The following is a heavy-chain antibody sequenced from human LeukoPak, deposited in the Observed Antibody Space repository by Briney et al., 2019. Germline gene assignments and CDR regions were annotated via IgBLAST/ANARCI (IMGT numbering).Heavy chain of an antibody. J-gene: IGHJ4*02. CDR1: GFTFSSYA. D-gene: IGHD3-10*01. CDR3: VRVRGVMTGPYDY. CDR2: ISYDGSNK. V-gene: IGHV3-30*04. Sequence: QAGGSLRLSCAASGFTFSSYAMHWVRQAPGKGLEWVALISYDGSNKYYADSVKGRFTISRDNSRDTVYLQMNSLTPEDTAVYYCVRVRGVMTGPYDYWGQGTLVTVSS.